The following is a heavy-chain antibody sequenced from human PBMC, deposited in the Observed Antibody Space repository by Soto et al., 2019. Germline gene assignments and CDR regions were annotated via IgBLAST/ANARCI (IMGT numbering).Heavy chain of an antibody. V-gene: IGHV3-30*18. D-gene: IGHD6-13*01. CDR2: ISYDGTYK. Sequence: QVQLVESGGGVVQPGRSLRLSCAASGSSFSSYGIHWVRQVPRKGLEWVAVISYDGTYKHYADSVKGRFTFSRDNSKNTVDLQMHSLGAEDTAVYYCAKDRGYYSSSWRFYWGQGTLVTVYS. J-gene: IGHJ4*02. CDR3: AKDRGYYSSSWRFY. CDR1: GSSFSSYG.